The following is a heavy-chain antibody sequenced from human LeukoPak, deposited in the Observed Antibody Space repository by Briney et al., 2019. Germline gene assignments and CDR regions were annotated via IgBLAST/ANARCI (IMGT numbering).Heavy chain of an antibody. V-gene: IGHV5-51*01. CDR1: GYSFTSYW. CDR3: ARIKKDIVVVPAAIRGYYMDV. CDR2: IYPGDSDT. D-gene: IGHD2-2*01. Sequence: GESLQISCKGSGYSFTSYWIGWVRQLPGKGLGWMGIIYPGDSDTRYSPSFQGQVTISADKSISTAYLQWSSLKASDTAMYYCARIKKDIVVVPAAIRGYYMDVWGKGTTVTVSS. J-gene: IGHJ6*03.